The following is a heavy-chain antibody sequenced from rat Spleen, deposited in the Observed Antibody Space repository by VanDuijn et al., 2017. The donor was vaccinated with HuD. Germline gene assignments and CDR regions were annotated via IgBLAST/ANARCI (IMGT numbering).Heavy chain of an antibody. J-gene: IGHJ2*01. CDR1: GFTFSNVA. CDR2: IRTKPNNYAT. V-gene: IGHV10-5*01. D-gene: IGHD5-1*01. CDR3: TAMGAGD. Sequence: VQVVESGGGLVQPKESLKISCAASGFTFSNVAMYWVRQAPGKGLEWVARIRTKPNNYATYYADSVKGRFTISRDDSKSMVYLQMDNLKTEDTAMYYCTAMGAGDWGQGVMVTVSS.